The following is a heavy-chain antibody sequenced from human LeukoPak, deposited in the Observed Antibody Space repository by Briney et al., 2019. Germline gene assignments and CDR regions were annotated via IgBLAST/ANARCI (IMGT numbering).Heavy chain of an antibody. CDR2: IYYSGST. D-gene: IGHD3-10*01. CDR1: GGSISSSSYY. CDR3: ARHSITMVRGVISSLYL. Sequence: SETLSPTCTVSGGSISSSSYYWGWIRQPPGKGLEWIGSIYYSGSTYYNPSLKSRVTISVDTSKNQFSLKLSSVTAADTAVYYCARHSITMVRGVISSLYLWGQDNLVTVSS. V-gene: IGHV4-39*01. J-gene: IGHJ1*01.